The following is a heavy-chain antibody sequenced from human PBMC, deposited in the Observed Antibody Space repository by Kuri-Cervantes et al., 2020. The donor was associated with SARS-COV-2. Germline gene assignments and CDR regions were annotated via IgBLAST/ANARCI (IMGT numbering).Heavy chain of an antibody. CDR1: GFTFSSFA. CDR2: ISSSSSYI. J-gene: IGHJ3*02. D-gene: IGHD3-16*01. V-gene: IGHV3-21*01. CDR3: AREGDLRAFDI. Sequence: ETLSLTCAASGFTFSSFAMSWVRQAPGKGLEWVSSISSSSSYIYYAESVKGRFTISRDNTKNSLYLQMNSLRAEDTAVYYCAREGDLRAFDIWGHGTMVTVSS.